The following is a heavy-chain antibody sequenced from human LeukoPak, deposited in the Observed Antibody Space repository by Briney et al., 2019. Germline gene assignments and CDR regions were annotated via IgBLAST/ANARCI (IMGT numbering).Heavy chain of an antibody. J-gene: IGHJ4*02. Sequence: GGSLRLSCTASGFSLSAHPMSWIRQGPGKSLEWVSVISGSGQTTYYADSVKGRFTVSKDNSKNTVYLQMSSLRADDTAVYYCAKEKDYRVFDHWGQGTLVTVSS. CDR1: GFSLSAHP. V-gene: IGHV3-23*01. CDR2: ISGSGQTT. D-gene: IGHD4-11*01. CDR3: AKEKDYRVFDH.